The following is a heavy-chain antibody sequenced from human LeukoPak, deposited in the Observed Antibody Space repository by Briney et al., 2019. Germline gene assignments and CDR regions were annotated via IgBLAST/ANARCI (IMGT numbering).Heavy chain of an antibody. CDR2: INPNSGGT. V-gene: IGHV1-2*04. D-gene: IGHD3-10*01. Sequence: ASVKVSCKASGYTFTGYYMHWVRQAPGQGLEWMGWINPNSGGTNYAQKFQGWVTMTRDTSISTAYMELSRLRSDDTAVYYCARDLIDYGSGSYYYYGMDVWGQGTTVTVSS. CDR3: ARDLIDYGSGSYYYYGMDV. J-gene: IGHJ6*02. CDR1: GYTFTGYY.